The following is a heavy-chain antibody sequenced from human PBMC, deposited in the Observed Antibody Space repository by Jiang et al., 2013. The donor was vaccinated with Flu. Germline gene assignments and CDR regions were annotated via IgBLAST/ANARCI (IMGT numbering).Heavy chain of an antibody. D-gene: IGHD5-12*01. Sequence: VQLLESGGGLVQPGGSLRLSCSASGFTFSSYTMHWVRQAPGKGLEYVSTISSNGGSTYYADSVKGRFTISRDNSKNTLYLQMSSLRAEDTAVFYCVKWGIMVATTSPRYYYGMDVVGPRDHGHRLL. CDR2: ISSNGGST. J-gene: IGHJ6*02. CDR1: GFTFSSYT. V-gene: IGHV3-64D*08. CDR3: VKWGIMVATTSPRYYYGMDV.